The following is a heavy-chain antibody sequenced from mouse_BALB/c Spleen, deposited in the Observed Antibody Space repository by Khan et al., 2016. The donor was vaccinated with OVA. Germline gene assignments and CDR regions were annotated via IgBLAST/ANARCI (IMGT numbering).Heavy chain of an antibody. CDR3: ASHLTGSFAY. J-gene: IGHJ3*01. CDR1: GFTFSSYG. CDR2: ISSDGSYT. V-gene: IGHV5-6*01. Sequence: EVMLVESGGDLVKPGGSLKLSCAASGFTFSSYGMSWVRQTPDKRLEWVTTISSDGSYTYYPDSVKGRFTIPRDHVKNTLYLQMSSLKSEDTAMYYCASHLTGSFAYWGQGTLVTVSA. D-gene: IGHD4-1*01.